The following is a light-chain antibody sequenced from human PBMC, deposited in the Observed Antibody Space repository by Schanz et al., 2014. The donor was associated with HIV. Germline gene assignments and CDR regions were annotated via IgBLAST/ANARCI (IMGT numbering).Light chain of an antibody. V-gene: IGKV3-20*01. CDR3: QQYGVSPPWT. Sequence: IVLTQSPGTLSLSPGETGTLSCRADQSISSSLLAWYQKKPGQAPTLLIHAASSRASGIPDRFSGSGSGADFTLTISGLEPEDFAVYYCQQYGVSPPWTFGQGTRVEIK. J-gene: IGKJ1*01. CDR1: QSISSSL. CDR2: AAS.